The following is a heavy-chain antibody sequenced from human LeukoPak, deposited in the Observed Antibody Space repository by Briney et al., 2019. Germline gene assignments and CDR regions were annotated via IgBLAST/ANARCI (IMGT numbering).Heavy chain of an antibody. J-gene: IGHJ3*02. D-gene: IGHD1-26*01. Sequence: GGSLRLSCAASGFTFSSHSMNWVRQAPGKGLEWVSSISSSSSYIYYADSVKGRFTISRDNAKNSLYLQMNSLRAEDTAVYYCARSGSYDAFDIWGQGTMVTVSS. V-gene: IGHV3-21*01. CDR2: ISSSSSYI. CDR1: GFTFSSHS. CDR3: ARSGSYDAFDI.